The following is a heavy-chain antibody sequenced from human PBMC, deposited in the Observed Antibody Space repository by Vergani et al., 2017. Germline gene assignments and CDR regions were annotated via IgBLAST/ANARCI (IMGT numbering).Heavy chain of an antibody. Sequence: QVQLQESGPGLVKPSQTLSLTCIVSGGSISSGDYYWSWIRQPPGKGLEWIGYIYYNGSTYYNPSLKSRVTISVDTSKNQFSLKLNSVTAADTAVYYCARNPYCGGDCYSDAFDIWGQGTMVTVSS. CDR3: ARNPYCGGDCYSDAFDI. CDR1: GGSISSGDYY. J-gene: IGHJ3*02. CDR2: IYYNGST. D-gene: IGHD2-21*02. V-gene: IGHV4-30-4*08.